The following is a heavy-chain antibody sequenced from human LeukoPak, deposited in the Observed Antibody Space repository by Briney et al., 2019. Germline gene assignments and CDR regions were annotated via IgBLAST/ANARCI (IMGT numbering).Heavy chain of an antibody. CDR1: GYTHTELS. CDR2: FDPEDGET. V-gene: IGHV1-24*01. J-gene: IGHJ5*02. CDR3: ATDGLGRRWFDP. D-gene: IGHD7-27*01. Sequence: ASVKVSCKVSGYTHTELSMYWVRQAPGKGLEWLGGFDPEDGETIYAQKFHGRVTMTEDTSTDTAYMELSRLRSGDTAVNYCATDGLGRRWFDPWGQGTLVTVSS.